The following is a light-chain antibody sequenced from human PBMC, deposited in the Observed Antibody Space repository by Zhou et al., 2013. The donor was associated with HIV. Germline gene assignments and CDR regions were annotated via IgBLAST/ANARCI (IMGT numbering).Light chain of an antibody. J-gene: IGKJ2*01. CDR3: QQCNSYPYT. V-gene: IGKV1-5*03. CDR2: RAS. Sequence: DIQMTQSPSTLSASVGDRVTITCRASQSISSWLAWYQQKPGKAPKLLIYRASTLESGVPSRFSGSGSGTEFTLTISNLQPDDFGTYYCQQCNSYPYTFGQGTKLEIK. CDR1: QSISSW.